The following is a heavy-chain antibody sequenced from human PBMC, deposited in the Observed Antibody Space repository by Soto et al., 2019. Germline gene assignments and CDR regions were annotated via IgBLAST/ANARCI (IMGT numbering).Heavy chain of an antibody. D-gene: IGHD4-17*01. Sequence: QVQLQESGPGLVKPSETLSLTCTVSGGSISSYYWSWIRQPPGKGLEWIGDIYYSGSTNYNPSLKSRVTISVDTSKNQFSLKLSSVTAADTAVYYCARDPYGDYERYFDLWGRGTLVTVSS. CDR2: IYYSGST. CDR3: ARDPYGDYERYFDL. V-gene: IGHV4-59*01. CDR1: GGSISSYY. J-gene: IGHJ2*01.